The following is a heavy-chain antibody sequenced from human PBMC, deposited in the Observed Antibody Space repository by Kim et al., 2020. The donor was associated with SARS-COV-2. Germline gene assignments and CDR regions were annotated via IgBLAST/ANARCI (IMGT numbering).Heavy chain of an antibody. Sequence: SETLSLTCAVYGGSFSGYYWSWIRQPPGKGLEWIGEINHSGSTNYNPSLKSRVTISVDTSKNQFSLKLSSVTAADTAVYYCGRGGRRDWPLAAAGRVPFDYWGQGTLVTVSS. CDR3: GRGGRRDWPLAAAGRVPFDY. J-gene: IGHJ4*02. V-gene: IGHV4-34*01. D-gene: IGHD6-13*01. CDR2: INHSGST. CDR1: GGSFSGYY.